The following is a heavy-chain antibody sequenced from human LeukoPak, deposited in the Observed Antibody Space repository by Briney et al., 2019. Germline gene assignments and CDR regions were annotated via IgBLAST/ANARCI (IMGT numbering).Heavy chain of an antibody. Sequence: SETLSLTCSVSGDSISSSSYYWGWIRQPPVKGLEWIGSKYYSGSTYYNPSLKSRVTISVDTSKNQFSLKLRFVTAADTAVYYCASQGSGYLFGSGHDYWGQGTLVTVSS. CDR3: ASQGSGYLFGSGHDY. J-gene: IGHJ4*02. CDR2: KYYSGST. V-gene: IGHV4-39*01. D-gene: IGHD3-10*01. CDR1: GDSISSSSYY.